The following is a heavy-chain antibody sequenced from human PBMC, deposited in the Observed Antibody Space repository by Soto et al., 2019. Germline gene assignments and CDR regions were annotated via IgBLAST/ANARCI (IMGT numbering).Heavy chain of an antibody. J-gene: IGHJ5*02. CDR2: ISGSGGST. CDR1: GFTFSSYS. CDR3: AKVHPGIAARTPPWFDP. D-gene: IGHD6-6*01. Sequence: AGGSLILSWAASGFTFSSYSMSWVRQAPGKGLEWVSAISGSGGSTYYADSVKGRFTISRDNSKNTLYLQMNSLRAEDTAVYYCAKVHPGIAARTPPWFDPWGQGTLVTVSS. V-gene: IGHV3-23*01.